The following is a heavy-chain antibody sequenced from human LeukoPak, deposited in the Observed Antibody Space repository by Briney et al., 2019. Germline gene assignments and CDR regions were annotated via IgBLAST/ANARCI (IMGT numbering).Heavy chain of an antibody. CDR1: GGTFSSYA. Sequence: ASVKVSCKASGGTFSSYAISWVRQAPGQGLEWMGGIIPIFGTANYAQKFQGRVTITTDESTSTAYMELSSLRSEDTAVYYCARDLVITFGGVIVTEGFDYWGQGTLATVSS. CDR2: IIPIFGTA. D-gene: IGHD3-16*02. V-gene: IGHV1-69*05. J-gene: IGHJ4*02. CDR3: ARDLVITFGGVIVTEGFDY.